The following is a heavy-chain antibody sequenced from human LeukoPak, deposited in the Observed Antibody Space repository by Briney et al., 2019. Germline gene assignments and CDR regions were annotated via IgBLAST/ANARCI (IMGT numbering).Heavy chain of an antibody. CDR2: IIPIFGTA. CDR3: ARWDTARASLKGTFDY. Sequence: SVKVSCKASGGTFSSYAISWERQAPGQGLEWMGGIIPIFGTANYAQKFQGRVTITADESTSTAYMELSSLRSEDTAVSYCARWDTARASLKGTFDYGGQGPLVTVSS. D-gene: IGHD5-18*01. V-gene: IGHV1-69*13. CDR1: GGTFSSYA. J-gene: IGHJ4*02.